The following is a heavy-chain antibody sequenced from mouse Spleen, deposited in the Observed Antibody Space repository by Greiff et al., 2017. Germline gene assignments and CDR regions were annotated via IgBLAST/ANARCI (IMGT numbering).Heavy chain of an antibody. D-gene: IGHD2-1*01. CDR2: INPSNGDT. V-gene: IGHV1-53*01. Sequence: QVQLKQPETELVKPGASVKLSCKASGYTFTVYWMHWVKQRPGQGLEWIGNINPSNGDTSYTEKFKTKATLTIDKSSSTAYMQLSSLTSVDSAIYYCTRGGNPWYFDVWGAGTTVTVSS. CDR1: GYTFTVYW. J-gene: IGHJ1*01. CDR3: TRGGNPWYFDV.